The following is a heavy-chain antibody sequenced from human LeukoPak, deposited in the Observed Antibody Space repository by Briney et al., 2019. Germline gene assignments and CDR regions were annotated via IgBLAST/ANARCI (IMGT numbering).Heavy chain of an antibody. CDR2: IPYEGSNN. CDR1: GFTFSSYC. J-gene: IGHJ1*01. Sequence: GGSLTLSCAASGFTFSSYCMHWVRQPPGKGLEWVAAIPYEGSNNFYADPVKGRITISRDNSKNTLYVQMHSLRAEDTAVYHCAKDPPRYFDCPEGYFHHWGQGTLVTVSS. V-gene: IGHV3-30*18. D-gene: IGHD3-9*01. CDR3: AKDPPRYFDCPEGYFHH.